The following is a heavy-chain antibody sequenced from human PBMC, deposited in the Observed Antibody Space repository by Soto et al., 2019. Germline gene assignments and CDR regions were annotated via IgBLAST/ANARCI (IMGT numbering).Heavy chain of an antibody. CDR2: IIPILGIA. V-gene: IGHV1-69*02. D-gene: IGHD1-26*01. CDR1: GGTFSSYT. Sequence: SVKVSCKASGGTFSSYTISWVRQAPGQGLEWMGRIIPILGIANYAQKFQGRVTITADKSTSTAYMELNSLKTEDTAVYYCTSSGDLVGVTSFVYWGQGTLVTVSS. J-gene: IGHJ4*02. CDR3: TSSGDLVGVTSFVY.